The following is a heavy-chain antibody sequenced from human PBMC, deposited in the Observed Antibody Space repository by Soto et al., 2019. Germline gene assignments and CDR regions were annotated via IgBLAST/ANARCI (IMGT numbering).Heavy chain of an antibody. CDR1: GFTFSNYH. CDR3: ARILSMVESYWYGMDV. D-gene: IGHD3-10*01. V-gene: IGHV3-23*01. J-gene: IGHJ6*02. CDR2: ISASDGRT. Sequence: PGGSLRLSCAASGFTFSNYHMVWVRQAPGKGLESISSISASDGRTYYRDSVKGRFTISRDNSKNTLYYQMNSLRVEDTAVYYCARILSMVESYWYGMDVWGQGTPVTVSS.